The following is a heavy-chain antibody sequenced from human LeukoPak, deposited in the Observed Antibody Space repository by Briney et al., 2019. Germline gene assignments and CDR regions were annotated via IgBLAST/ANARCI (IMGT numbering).Heavy chain of an antibody. CDR1: GGSISSDDYY. CDR2: IYYSGST. D-gene: IGHD3-10*02. J-gene: IGHJ6*04. CDR3: ARNSVRGVYGMDV. V-gene: IGHV4-30-4*01. Sequence: PSQTLSLTCTVSGGSISSDDYYWSWIRQPPGKGLEWIGYIYYSGSTYYNPSLKSRVTISVDTSKNQFSLKLSSVTAADTAVYYCARNSVRGVYGMDVWGKGTTVTVSS.